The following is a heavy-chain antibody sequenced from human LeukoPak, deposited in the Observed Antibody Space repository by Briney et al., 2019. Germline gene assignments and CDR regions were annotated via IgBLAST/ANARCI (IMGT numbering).Heavy chain of an antibody. Sequence: SGPTLVKPTQTLTLTCTFSGFSLSTSGLGVGWIRQPPGKALEWLALIYWNDDKRYSPSLKSRLTITKDTSKNQVVLTMTNMDPVDTATYYCAHISLTVFGVVKLRSFDPWGQGTLVTVSS. J-gene: IGHJ5*02. CDR1: GFSLSTSGLG. V-gene: IGHV2-5*01. CDR3: AHISLTVFGVVKLRSFDP. D-gene: IGHD3-3*01. CDR2: IYWNDDK.